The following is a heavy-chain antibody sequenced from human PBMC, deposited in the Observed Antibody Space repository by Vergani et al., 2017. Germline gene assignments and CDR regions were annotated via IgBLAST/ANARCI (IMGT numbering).Heavy chain of an antibody. V-gene: IGHV4-61*02. J-gene: IGHJ3*01. CDR2: ISASGNA. D-gene: IGHD2-15*01. Sequence: QVQLQASGPGRVKPSQTLTLTCTMSGGSISAGYYFWSWIRQPAGKGLEWLGHISASGNASHSPSLMTRVSMSVDTSKNQFSLTVTSVTAADTAIYFCARRSGGYYXGGKVHPLRTAFDVWGHGTVVTVSS. CDR1: GGSISAGYYF. CDR3: ARRSGGYYXGGKVHPLRTAFDV.